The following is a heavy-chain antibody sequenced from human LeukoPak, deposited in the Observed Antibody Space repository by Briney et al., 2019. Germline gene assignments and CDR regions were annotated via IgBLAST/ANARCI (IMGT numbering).Heavy chain of an antibody. CDR2: INHSGST. D-gene: IGHD3-9*01. J-gene: IGHJ3*02. Sequence: SETLSLTCAVYGGSFSGYYWSWIRQPPGKGLEWIGEINHSGSTNYNPSLKSRVTISVDTSKNQFSLKLSSVTAADTAVYYCAGRSRVLRYFDWSLPNDAFDIWGQGTMVTVSS. V-gene: IGHV4-34*01. CDR1: GGSFSGYY. CDR3: AGRSRVLRYFDWSLPNDAFDI.